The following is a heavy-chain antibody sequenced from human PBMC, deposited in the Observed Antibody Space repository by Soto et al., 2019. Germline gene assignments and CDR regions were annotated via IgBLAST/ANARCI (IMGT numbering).Heavy chain of an antibody. CDR3: ADTYYYDSSGYYGQEVYYGMDV. V-gene: IGHV1-18*01. D-gene: IGHD3-22*01. Sequence: ASVKVSCKASGYTFTSYGISWVRQAPGQGLEWMGWISAYNGNTNYAQKLQGRVTMTTDTSTSTAYMELRSLRSDDTAVYYCADTYYYDSSGYYGQEVYYGMDVWGQGTTVTVSS. J-gene: IGHJ6*02. CDR1: GYTFTSYG. CDR2: ISAYNGNT.